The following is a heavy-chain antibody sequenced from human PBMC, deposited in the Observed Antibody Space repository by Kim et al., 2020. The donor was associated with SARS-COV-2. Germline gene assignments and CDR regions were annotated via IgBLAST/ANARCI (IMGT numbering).Heavy chain of an antibody. D-gene: IGHD3-10*01. V-gene: IGHV4-59*08. CDR3: ARQLGVIGIRDFFDE. J-gene: IGHJ4*02. Sequence: SETLSLTCKVSGDSVTAYYWNWIRHSPGQGLEWIGYFHYSGATKYNPSLQSRVTVSVDAYKNEFSLELRSVTAADTAIYYCARQLGVIGIRDFFDEWGQGTLVTVSS. CDR2: FHYSGAT. CDR1: GDSVTAYY.